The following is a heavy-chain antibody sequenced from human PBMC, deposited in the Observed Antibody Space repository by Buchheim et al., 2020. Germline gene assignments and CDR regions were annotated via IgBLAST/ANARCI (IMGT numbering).Heavy chain of an antibody. CDR3: ARMTYGGNSSGSWVDP. Sequence: QVTLRESGPALVKPTQTLTLTCTFSGFSLSTSGMCVSWIRQPPGKALEWLARIDWDDDNYYSTSLKTRPTTSKDTSKNQVLLTMTNMDPVDTATYYCARMTYGGNSSGSWVDPWGQGTL. J-gene: IGHJ5*02. V-gene: IGHV2-70*15. D-gene: IGHD4-23*01. CDR2: IDWDDDN. CDR1: GFSLSTSGMC.